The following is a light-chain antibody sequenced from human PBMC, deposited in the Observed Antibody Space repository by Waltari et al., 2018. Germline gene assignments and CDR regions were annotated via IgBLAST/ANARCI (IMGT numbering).Light chain of an antibody. CDR3: SSYTTSSTWV. CDR1: SSDVGNYNY. V-gene: IGLV2-14*01. Sequence: QSALTQPASVSGSPGQSITISCTGTSSDVGNYNYVSWYQQHPGKAPKLMIYEVSNRPSGVSNLFSGSKSGNTASLTISGLQAEDETDYYCSSYTTSSTWVFGGGTKLTVL. J-gene: IGLJ3*02. CDR2: EVS.